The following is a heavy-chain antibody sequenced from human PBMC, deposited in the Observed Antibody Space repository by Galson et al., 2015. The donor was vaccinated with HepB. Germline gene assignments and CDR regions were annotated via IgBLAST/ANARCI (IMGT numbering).Heavy chain of an antibody. CDR2: ISSSSSTT. CDR1: GFTFSSYS. D-gene: IGHD4-11*01. J-gene: IGHJ6*03. CDR3: ARDLYSNYNYYYYYMDV. Sequence: SLRLSCAASGFTFSSYSMNWVRQAPGKGLEWVSYISSSSSTTYYADSVKGRFTISRDNAKNSLYLQMNSLRAEDTAVYYCARDLYSNYNYYYYYMDVWGKGTTVTVSS. V-gene: IGHV3-48*01.